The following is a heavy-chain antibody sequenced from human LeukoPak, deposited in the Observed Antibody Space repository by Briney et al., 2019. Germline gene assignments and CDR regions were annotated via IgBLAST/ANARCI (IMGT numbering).Heavy chain of an antibody. Sequence: PGRSLRLSCAASGFTFSSYGMHWVRQAPGKGLEWAAVIWYDGSNKYYADSVKGRFTISRDNSKNTLYLQMNSLRAEDTAVYYCARDGTPMIVVVTAIDYWGQGTLVTISS. CDR1: GFTFSSYG. CDR3: ARDGTPMIVVVTAIDY. J-gene: IGHJ4*02. CDR2: IWYDGSNK. D-gene: IGHD3-22*01. V-gene: IGHV3-33*01.